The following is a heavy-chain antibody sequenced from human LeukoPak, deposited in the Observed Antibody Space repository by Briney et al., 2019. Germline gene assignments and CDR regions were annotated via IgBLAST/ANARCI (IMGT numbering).Heavy chain of an antibody. D-gene: IGHD2-21*02. CDR1: GVTVSNNY. V-gene: IGHV3-53*01. CDR2: IYSGGIT. CDR3: AKDGEVVTATDAFDI. Sequence: GGSLRLSCAASGVTVSNNYMTWVRQAPGKGLEWVSIIYSGGITYYADSVKGRFTISRDNSKNTLYLQMNSLRAEDTAVYYCAKDGEVVTATDAFDIWGQGTMVTVSS. J-gene: IGHJ3*02.